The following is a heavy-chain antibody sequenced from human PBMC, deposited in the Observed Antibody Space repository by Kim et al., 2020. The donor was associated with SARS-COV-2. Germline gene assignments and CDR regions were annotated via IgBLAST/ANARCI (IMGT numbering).Heavy chain of an antibody. CDR1: GGSISGSNW. CDR3: AGVFVNYYYYGMDV. V-gene: IGHV4-4*02. J-gene: IGHJ6*02. D-gene: IGHD2-21*01. CDR2: IYHRGST. Sequence: SETLSLTCAVSGGSISGSNWWCWVRQPPGKGLGWIGEIYHRGSTNNNPSLKSRVTISADKSKNQFSLKLTAVTAADTAVYYWAGVFVNYYYYGMDVWGQGTMVTVSS.